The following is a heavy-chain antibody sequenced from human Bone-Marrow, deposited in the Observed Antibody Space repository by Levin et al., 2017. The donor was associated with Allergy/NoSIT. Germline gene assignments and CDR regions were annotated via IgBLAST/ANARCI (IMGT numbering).Heavy chain of an antibody. Sequence: PGGSLRLSCAASGFTFSSYGMHWVRQAPGKGLEWVAIIWYDGSDKYYADSVKGRFIISRDNSQQTVYLQMHSLRVEDTAVYYCARDSDYGNYLFGYWGQGTLVTVSS. CDR2: IWYDGSDK. CDR3: ARDSDYGNYLFGY. V-gene: IGHV3-33*01. D-gene: IGHD4-11*01. CDR1: GFTFSSYG. J-gene: IGHJ4*02.